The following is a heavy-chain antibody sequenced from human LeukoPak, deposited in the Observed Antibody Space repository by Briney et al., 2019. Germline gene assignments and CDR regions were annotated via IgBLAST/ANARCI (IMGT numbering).Heavy chain of an antibody. V-gene: IGHV3-48*03. CDR3: ARGIRSGYPYYYYYMDV. CDR2: ISSSGSTI. CDR1: GFSFSSSE. Sequence: GGSLRLSCAASGFSFSSSEMNWIRQAPGKGLEWVSYISSSGSTIYYADSVKGRFTISRDNAKNSLYLQMNSLRAEDTAVYYCARGIRSGYPYYYYYMDVWGKGTTVTVSS. J-gene: IGHJ6*03. D-gene: IGHD3-3*01.